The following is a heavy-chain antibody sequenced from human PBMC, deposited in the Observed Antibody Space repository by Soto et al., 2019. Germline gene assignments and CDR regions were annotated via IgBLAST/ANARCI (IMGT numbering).Heavy chain of an antibody. CDR3: ARTFDSYGMDV. CDR2: IYHAGSV. V-gene: IGHV4-38-2*01. Sequence: PSESLSLTCAVCWDSIASGDYWAWIRQSPGKGLEWIGSIYHAGSVYYNPSLNSRVAVSLDTSKNHFSLKLTSVTAADTAVYYCARTFDSYGMDVWGQGTTVTV. CDR1: WDSIASGDY. J-gene: IGHJ6*02.